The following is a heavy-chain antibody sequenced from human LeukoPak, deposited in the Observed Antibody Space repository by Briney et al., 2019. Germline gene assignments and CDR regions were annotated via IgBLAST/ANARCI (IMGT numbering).Heavy chain of an antibody. V-gene: IGHV1-58*02. J-gene: IGHJ4*02. Sequence: SVKVSCKASGFTFTSSAMQWVRQARGQRLEWIGWIAVGSGNTNYAQKFQERATITRDMSTSTAYMELSSLRSVDTAVYYCAAGKTYYDYVWGSYRSTPVDYWGQGTLVTVSS. CDR2: IAVGSGNT. D-gene: IGHD3-16*02. CDR1: GFTFTSSA. CDR3: AAGKTYYDYVWGSYRSTPVDY.